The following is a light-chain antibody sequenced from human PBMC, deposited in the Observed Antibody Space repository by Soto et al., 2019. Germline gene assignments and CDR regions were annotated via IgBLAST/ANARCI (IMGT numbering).Light chain of an antibody. CDR1: QNINTY. CDR2: AAS. J-gene: IGKJ1*01. CDR3: QQSSTVLWT. V-gene: IGKV1-39*01. Sequence: DIQMTRSPSSLSAFVGDRVTITCRASQNINTYLNWYQQKPGKAPKVLIYAASSLQSGVPSRFSGSGSGTDFTLTISSLQPEDFATYYCQQSSTVLWTFGQGTKVEIK.